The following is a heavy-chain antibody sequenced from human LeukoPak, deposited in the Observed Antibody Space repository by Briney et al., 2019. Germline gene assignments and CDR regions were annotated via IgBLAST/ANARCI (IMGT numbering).Heavy chain of an antibody. CDR3: ARDRLRLVSWFDP. Sequence: SETLSLTCAVYAGYFSGYYWTWIRQPPGKGQEWIGEINHSGSTNYNPSLKSRVTISVDTSKNQFSLKLSSVTAADTAVYYCARDRLRLVSWFDPWGQGTLVTVSS. V-gene: IGHV4-34*01. CDR1: AGYFSGYY. CDR2: INHSGST. D-gene: IGHD4-17*01. J-gene: IGHJ5*02.